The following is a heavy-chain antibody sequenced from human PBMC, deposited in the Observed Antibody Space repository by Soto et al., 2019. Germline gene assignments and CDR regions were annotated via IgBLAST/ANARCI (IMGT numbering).Heavy chain of an antibody. D-gene: IGHD1-26*01. CDR1: GFTFSSYA. Sequence: QVQLVESGGGVVQPGRSLRLSCAASGFTFSSYAMHWVRQAPGKGLEWVAVISYDGSNKYYADSVKGRFTISRDNSKNTLYLQMNSLRAEDTAVYYCARDRGGSYSPYYYYGMDVWGQGTTVTVSS. CDR3: ARDRGGSYSPYYYYGMDV. V-gene: IGHV3-30-3*01. CDR2: ISYDGSNK. J-gene: IGHJ6*02.